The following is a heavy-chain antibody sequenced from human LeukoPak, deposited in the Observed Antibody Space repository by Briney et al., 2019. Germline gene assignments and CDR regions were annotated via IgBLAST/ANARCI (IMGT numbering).Heavy chain of an antibody. J-gene: IGHJ5*02. CDR3: AXVXXRIAWYWFDP. Sequence: SETLSLTCTVSGGSISSYYWSWIRQPPGKGLEWIGYIYYSGSTNYNPSLKSRVTISVDTSKNQFSLKLSSVPAADTAVYYCAXVXXRIAWYWFDPWGQGTLVTVSS. V-gene: IGHV4-59*01. D-gene: IGHD6-13*01. CDR2: IYYSGST. CDR1: GGSISSYY.